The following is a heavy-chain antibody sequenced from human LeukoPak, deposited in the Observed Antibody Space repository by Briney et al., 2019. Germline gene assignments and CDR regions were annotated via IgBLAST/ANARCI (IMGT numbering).Heavy chain of an antibody. J-gene: IGHJ3*02. D-gene: IGHD1-26*01. CDR3: AKDRPYSGSLPRAFDI. V-gene: IGHV3-30*18. CDR1: GFTFSSYG. CDR2: ITYGGSNK. Sequence: TGGSLRLSCAASGFTFSSYGMHWVRQAPGKGLEWVAVITYGGSNKYHADSVKGRFTISRDNSKNPLYLQMNSLRAEDTTVYYCAKDRPYSGSLPRAFDIWGQGTMVTVSS.